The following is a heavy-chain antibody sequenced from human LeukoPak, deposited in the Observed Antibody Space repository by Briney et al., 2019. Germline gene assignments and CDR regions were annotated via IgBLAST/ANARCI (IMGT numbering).Heavy chain of an antibody. CDR1: GYTFSSYD. CDR2: MNPNSGNT. Sequence: ASVKVSCKASGYTFSSYDMNWVRQATGQGLEWMGWMNPNSGNTGYAQKFQGRVTMTRNTSIRTAYMELSSLRSGDTAVYYCARGDSTAMAIDYWGQGTPVTVSS. V-gene: IGHV1-8*01. J-gene: IGHJ4*02. D-gene: IGHD5-18*01. CDR3: ARGDSTAMAIDY.